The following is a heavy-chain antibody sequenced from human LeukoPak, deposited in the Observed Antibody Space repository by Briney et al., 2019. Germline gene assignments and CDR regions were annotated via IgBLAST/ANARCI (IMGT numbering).Heavy chain of an antibody. V-gene: IGHV3-11*04. CDR1: GCTFSDYY. J-gene: IGHJ4*02. Sequence: PGGSLRLSVAASGCTFSDYYLSWIGRAPGKGRGGVYSISSSGSTIYYAASVKGRFTISRDNAKNSLHLQMNSLRAEDTAVYYCARDSRRIAAAGGPGYWGQGTLVTVSS. CDR3: ARDSRRIAAAGGPGY. D-gene: IGHD6-13*01. CDR2: ISSSGSTI.